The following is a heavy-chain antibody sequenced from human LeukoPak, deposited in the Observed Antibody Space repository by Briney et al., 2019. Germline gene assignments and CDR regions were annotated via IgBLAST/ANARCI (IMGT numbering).Heavy chain of an antibody. J-gene: IGHJ4*02. Sequence: ASVTVSCKTSGYTFINYGITWVRQAPGQGLEWMGWITPNNGNTNYAQKLQGRVTMTTDTSTSTAYMELRSLRSEDTAVYYCARDAGSNGYIFDYWGQGTLVTVSS. CDR1: GYTFINYG. CDR3: ARDAGSNGYIFDY. V-gene: IGHV1-18*01. CDR2: ITPNNGNT. D-gene: IGHD3-22*01.